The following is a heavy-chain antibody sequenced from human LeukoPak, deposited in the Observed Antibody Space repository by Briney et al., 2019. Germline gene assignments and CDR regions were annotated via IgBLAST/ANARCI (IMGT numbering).Heavy chain of an antibody. V-gene: IGHV3-7*01. J-gene: IGHJ4*02. CDR2: IKEDGSMQ. CDR3: ARDVWTGVAVSDY. Sequence: GGSLRLSCVASGFTFSSYWMTWVRQAPGKGLEWLANIKEDGSMQYYLDSVRGRFTISRDNAKTSVYLQLNSLRADDTAVYYCARDVWTGVAVSDYWGQGTLVTVSS. D-gene: IGHD6-19*01. CDR1: GFTFSSYW.